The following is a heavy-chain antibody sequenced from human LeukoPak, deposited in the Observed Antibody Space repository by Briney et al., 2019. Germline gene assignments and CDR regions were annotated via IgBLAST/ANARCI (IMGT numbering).Heavy chain of an antibody. CDR1: GGSFSGYY. CDR2: INHSGST. CDR3: ARGLSPREGYTKRSSYYYGMDV. V-gene: IGHV4-34*01. J-gene: IGHJ6*04. Sequence: SETLSLTCAVYGGSFSGYYWSWIRQPPGKGLEWIGEINHSGSTNYNPSLKSRVTISVDTSKNQFSLKLSSVTAADTAVYYCARGLSPREGYTKRSSYYYGMDVWGKGTTVTVSS. D-gene: IGHD2-2*02.